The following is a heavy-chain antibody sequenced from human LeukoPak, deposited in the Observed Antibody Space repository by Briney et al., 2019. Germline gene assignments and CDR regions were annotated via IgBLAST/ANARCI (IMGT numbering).Heavy chain of an antibody. V-gene: IGHV1-69*04. CDR2: IIPILGIA. CDR1: GYTFTSYD. J-gene: IGHJ4*02. Sequence: ASVKVSCKASGYTFTSYDINWVRQAPGQGLEWMGRIIPILGIANYAQKFQGRVTITADKSTSTAYMELSSLRSEDTAVYYCARGPDYYDSSGYYYHTDYWGQGTLVTVSS. CDR3: ARGPDYYDSSGYYYHTDY. D-gene: IGHD3-22*01.